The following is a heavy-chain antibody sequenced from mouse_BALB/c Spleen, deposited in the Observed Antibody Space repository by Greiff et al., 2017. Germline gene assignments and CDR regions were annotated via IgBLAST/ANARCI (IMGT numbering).Heavy chain of an antibody. CDR1: GYSITSGYY. D-gene: IGHD1-1*01. V-gene: IGHV3-6*02. J-gene: IGHJ3*01. CDR2: ISYDGSN. Sequence: EESGPGLVKPSQSLSLTCSVTGYSITSGYYWNWIRQFPGNKLEWMGYISYDGSNNYNPSLKNRISITRDTSKNQFFLKLNSVTTEDTATYYCARGGYGSSSFAYWGQGTLVTVSA. CDR3: ARGGYGSSSFAY.